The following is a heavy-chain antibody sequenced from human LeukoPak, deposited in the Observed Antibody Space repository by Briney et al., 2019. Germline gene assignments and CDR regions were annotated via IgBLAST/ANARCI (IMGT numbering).Heavy chain of an antibody. D-gene: IGHD1-26*01. CDR2: IDPNTGDT. Sequence: ASVKVSCKAAGYTFTGYYIHWVRQAPGQGLEWMGWIDPNTGDTKYTQKFQGRVTITRDTSISTAYMELSRLTSDDTAVYYCARHPYSGSYHFDYWGQGTLVTVSS. V-gene: IGHV1-2*02. J-gene: IGHJ4*02. CDR1: GYTFTGYY. CDR3: ARHPYSGSYHFDY.